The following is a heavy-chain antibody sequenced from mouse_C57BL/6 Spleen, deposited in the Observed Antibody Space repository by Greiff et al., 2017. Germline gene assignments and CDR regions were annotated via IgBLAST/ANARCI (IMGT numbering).Heavy chain of an antibody. Sequence: QVQLQQPGAELVKPGASVKLSCKASGYTFTSYWMHWVKQRPGQGLEWIGMIHPNSGSTNYNEKFKSKATLTVAKSSTHASMQRSSLTSEDSAVYYCERSGSNYVPAWFAYWGQGTLVTVSA. CDR1: GYTFTSYW. CDR3: ERSGSNYVPAWFAY. D-gene: IGHD2-5*01. V-gene: IGHV1-64*01. J-gene: IGHJ3*01. CDR2: IHPNSGST.